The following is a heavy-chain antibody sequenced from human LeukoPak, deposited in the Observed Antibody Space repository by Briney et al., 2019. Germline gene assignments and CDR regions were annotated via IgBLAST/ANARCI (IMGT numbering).Heavy chain of an antibody. V-gene: IGHV3-53*01. J-gene: IGHJ3*02. D-gene: IGHD2-15*01. Sequence: GGSLRLSCAASEFNFSFYWMTWVRQAPGKGLEWVSVIYSGDDSYYADSVKGRFTISRDTPKNTLYLQMNSLRAEDTAVYYCARDTGSGYCSGGRCRGAFDIWGQGTMVTVSS. CDR3: ARDTGSGYCSGGRCRGAFDI. CDR1: EFNFSFYW. CDR2: IYSGDDS.